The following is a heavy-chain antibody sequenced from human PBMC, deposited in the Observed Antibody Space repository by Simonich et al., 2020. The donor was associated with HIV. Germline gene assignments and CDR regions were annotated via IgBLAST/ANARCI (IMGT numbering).Heavy chain of an antibody. Sequence: QVQLQQWGAGLLKPSETLSLTCAVYGGSFSGYYWSWIRQPPGKGLGWIGETNHSGSTNYNPSLKSLVTISVDTSKNQFSLKLSSVTAADTAVYYCARLTAGGLGEYFQHWGQGTLVTVSS. J-gene: IGHJ1*01. CDR3: ARLTAGGLGEYFQH. CDR1: GGSFSGYY. CDR2: TNHSGST. D-gene: IGHD6-13*01. V-gene: IGHV4-34*01.